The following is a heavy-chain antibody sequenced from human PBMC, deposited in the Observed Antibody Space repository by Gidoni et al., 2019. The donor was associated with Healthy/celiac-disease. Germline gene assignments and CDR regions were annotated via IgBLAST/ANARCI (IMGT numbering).Heavy chain of an antibody. Sequence: EVQLVESGGGLVKPGRSLRLSCTASGFTFVDYAMSWFRQAPGKGLEWVGCIRSKAYGGKKEYAASGKGRFTISRDDSKSIAYLQMNSLKNEYTAVYYCTRFHVGANHYYYYYMDVWGKGTTVTVSS. CDR1: GFTFVDYA. CDR3: TRFHVGANHYYYYYMDV. CDR2: IRSKAYGGKK. V-gene: IGHV3-49*05. J-gene: IGHJ6*03. D-gene: IGHD1-26*01.